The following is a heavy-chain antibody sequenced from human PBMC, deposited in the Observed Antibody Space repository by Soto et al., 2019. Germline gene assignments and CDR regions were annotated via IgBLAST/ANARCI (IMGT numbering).Heavy chain of an antibody. CDR1: GFTFSRYD. J-gene: IGHJ3*02. Sequence: PGGSLRLSCAASGFTFSRYDMHWVRQATGKGLEWVSAIGIAGDTYYPGSVRGRFTISRENAKSSLYLQMNSLRAGDTAVYYCAKYYYDSSGGGAFDIWGQGTMVTVSS. CDR3: AKYYYDSSGGGAFDI. D-gene: IGHD3-22*01. CDR2: IGIAGDT. V-gene: IGHV3-13*01.